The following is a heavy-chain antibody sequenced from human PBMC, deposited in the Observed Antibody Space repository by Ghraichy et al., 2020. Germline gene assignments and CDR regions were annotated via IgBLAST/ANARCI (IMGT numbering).Heavy chain of an antibody. D-gene: IGHD3-3*01. CDR3: ARHPTILGVVLHYNFNDVWDA. CDR2: IHRNNSNI. V-gene: IGHV3-48*02. Sequence: GGSLRLSCEASGFGFNNYSISWVRQAPGKGLEWVAFIHRNNSNIYYAASVKGQFTISSNTAHNSPFLQMSSLRDEDTAVYYCARHPTILGVVLHYNFNDVWDAWGQGTTGIVSS. J-gene: IGHJ6*02. CDR1: GFGFNNYS.